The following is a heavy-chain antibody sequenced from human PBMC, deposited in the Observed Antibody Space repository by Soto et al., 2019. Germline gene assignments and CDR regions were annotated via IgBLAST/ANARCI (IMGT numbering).Heavy chain of an antibody. Sequence: GASVKVSCKASGGTFSSYAISWVRQAPGRGLEWMGGIIPIFGTANYAQKFQGRVTITADESTSTAYMELSSLRSEDTAVYYCASAGAFRFPEWSLYYYYGMDVWGQGTTVTVSS. CDR2: IIPIFGTA. D-gene: IGHD3-3*01. CDR3: ASAGAFRFPEWSLYYYYGMDV. V-gene: IGHV1-69*13. J-gene: IGHJ6*02. CDR1: GGTFSSYA.